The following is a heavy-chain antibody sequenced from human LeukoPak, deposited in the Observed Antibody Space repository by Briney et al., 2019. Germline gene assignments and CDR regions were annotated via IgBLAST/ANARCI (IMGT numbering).Heavy chain of an antibody. CDR2: IRPDGGDK. Sequence: PGGSLRLSCAASGFAFRNYGMHWVRQAPGKGLEWRTFIRPDGGDKYYADSVKGRFTISRDNPKNTLSLQMNSLTAEDTAVYYCARSLVDGDYFYNMDVWGKGTTVTVSS. V-gene: IGHV3-30*02. D-gene: IGHD2-8*02. J-gene: IGHJ6*03. CDR3: ARSLVDGDYFYNMDV. CDR1: GFAFRNYG.